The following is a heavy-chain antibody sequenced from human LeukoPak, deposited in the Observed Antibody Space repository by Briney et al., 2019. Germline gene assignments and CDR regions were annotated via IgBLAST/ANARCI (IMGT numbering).Heavy chain of an antibody. CDR3: ARQWLVFRSFDY. D-gene: IGHD6-19*01. J-gene: IGHJ4*02. CDR2: INHSGST. Sequence: WIGEINHSGSTNYNPSLKSRVTISVDTSKNQFSLKLGSVTAADTAVYYCARQWLVFRSFDYWGQGTLVTVSS. V-gene: IGHV4-34*01.